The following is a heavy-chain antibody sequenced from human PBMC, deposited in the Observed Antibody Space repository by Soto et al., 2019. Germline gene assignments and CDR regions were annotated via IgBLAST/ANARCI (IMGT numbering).Heavy chain of an antibody. CDR3: ARDREQWLFLFDYYGMDV. V-gene: IGHV4-4*02. D-gene: IGHD6-19*01. CDR2: IYHSGST. J-gene: IGHJ6*02. Sequence: SDTLSLTCAVSGGSISSNHWCGWVRQPPGKGLEWIGEIYHSGSTNYNPSLKSRVTISVDKSKNQFSLKLSSVTAADTAVYYCARDREQWLFLFDYYGMDVWGQGTTVT. CDR1: GGSISSNHW.